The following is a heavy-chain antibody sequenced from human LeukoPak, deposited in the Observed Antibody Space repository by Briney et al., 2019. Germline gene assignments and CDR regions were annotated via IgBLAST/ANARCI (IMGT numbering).Heavy chain of an antibody. V-gene: IGHV3-21*06. CDR1: GFTFSSYG. D-gene: IGHD3-22*01. J-gene: IGHJ3*02. CDR2: IDSSGGYM. CDR3: SAGYYYDSSGYYYVSLAFDI. Sequence: GSLRLSCAASGFTFSSYGMSWVRQAPGKGLEWVSSIDSSGGYMFYADSVKGRFIISRDNAKDSLYLQMNSLRVEDTAVYYCSAGYYYDSSGYYYVSLAFDIWGQGTMVTVSS.